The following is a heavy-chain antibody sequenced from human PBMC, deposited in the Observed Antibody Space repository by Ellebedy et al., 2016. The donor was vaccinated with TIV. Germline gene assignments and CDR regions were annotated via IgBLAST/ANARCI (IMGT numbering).Heavy chain of an antibody. CDR2: IIPIFGTP. CDR1: GGTFSSYS. V-gene: IGHV1-69*06. D-gene: IGHD6-13*01. J-gene: IGHJ4*02. Sequence: AASVKVSCKASGGTFSSYSMIWVRQAPGQGLEWMGGIIPIFGTPDYAKSFQGRVTITADTSTSTAYMELRSLTSDDTAVYFCARTSRYAYSSSCDYWGQGTLVTVSS. CDR3: ARTSRYAYSSSCDY.